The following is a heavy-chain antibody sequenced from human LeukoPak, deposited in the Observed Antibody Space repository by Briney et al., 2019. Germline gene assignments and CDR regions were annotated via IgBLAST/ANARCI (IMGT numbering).Heavy chain of an antibody. CDR3: ARSPTRTPVGARNWFDP. CDR1: GGSISSYY. CDR2: IYTSGST. D-gene: IGHD1-26*01. V-gene: IGHV4-4*09. Sequence: SETLSLTCTVPGGSISSYYWSWIRQPPGKGLEWIGYIYTSGSTNYNPSLKSRVTISVDTSKNQFSLKLSSVTAADTAVYYCARSPTRTPVGARNWFDPWGQGTLVTVSS. J-gene: IGHJ5*02.